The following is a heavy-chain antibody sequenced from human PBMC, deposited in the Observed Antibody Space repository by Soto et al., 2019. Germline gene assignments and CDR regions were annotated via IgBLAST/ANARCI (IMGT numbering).Heavy chain of an antibody. J-gene: IGHJ6*02. CDR2: IIPIFGTA. Sequence: QVQLVQSGAEVKKPGSSVKVSCKASGGTFSSYAISWVRQAPGQGLEWMGGIIPIFGTADYAQKFQGRVPITADESTSTADVALSSLRSEDTAVYYCPKNPENYYYGMDVWGQGTTVTVSS. CDR1: GGTFSSYA. CDR3: PKNPENYYYGMDV. V-gene: IGHV1-69*12.